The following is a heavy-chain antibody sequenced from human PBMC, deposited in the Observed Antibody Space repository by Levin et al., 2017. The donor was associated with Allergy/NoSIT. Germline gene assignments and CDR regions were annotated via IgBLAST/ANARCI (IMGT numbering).Heavy chain of an antibody. CDR3: AKDKLSHAPSGIDY. J-gene: IGHJ4*02. CDR1: GFTFDDYA. V-gene: IGHV3-43D*03. D-gene: IGHD3-10*01. Sequence: GESLKISCAASGFTFDDYAMHWVRQAPGKGLEWVSLVSWDGGSAYYADSVKGRFTISRDNSKNSLYLQMHTLRAEDTALYYCAKDKLSHAPSGIDYWGQGTLVTVSS. CDR2: VSWDGGSA.